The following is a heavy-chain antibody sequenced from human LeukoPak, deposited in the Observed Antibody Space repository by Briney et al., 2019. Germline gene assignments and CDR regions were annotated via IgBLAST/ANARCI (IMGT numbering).Heavy chain of an antibody. J-gene: IGHJ4*02. CDR1: GGSISSSSYY. CDR3: ARHSSVDGNWPRHLAY. D-gene: IGHD6-19*01. CDR2: IYYSGST. V-gene: IGHV4-39*01. Sequence: PSETLSLTCIVFGGSISSSSYYWGWIRQPPGKGLEWIGNIYYSGSTYYNPSLKTRVTISVDTYKHQFSLKLLSVTAGDTAVYYCARHSSVDGNWPRHLAYWGQGSLVTVSS.